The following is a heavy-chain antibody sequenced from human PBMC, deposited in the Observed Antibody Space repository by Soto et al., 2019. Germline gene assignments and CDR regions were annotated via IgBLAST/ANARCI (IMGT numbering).Heavy chain of an antibody. CDR2: INAGNGNT. CDR1: GYIFARYA. V-gene: IGHV1-3*01. D-gene: IGHD2-2*01. CDR3: ARWRACDSSTCYFWLDP. Sequence: ASVKVSCKASGYIFARYAIHWVRQAPGHTFEWMGSINAGNGNTKYSQKFQGRLTIATDTYATTAYMELSSLKSEDTAVYYCARWRACDSSTCYFWLDPWGQGTLVTVSS. J-gene: IGHJ5*02.